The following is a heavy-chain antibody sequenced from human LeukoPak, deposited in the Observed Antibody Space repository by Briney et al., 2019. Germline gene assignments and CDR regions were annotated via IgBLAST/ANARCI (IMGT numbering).Heavy chain of an antibody. V-gene: IGHV3-48*01. J-gene: IGHJ3*02. Sequence: GGSLRLSCAASGFTFNTYGMYWVRQAPGKGLEWVSYISSTSSTIYYADSVKGRFTISRDNAKNTLYLQMNSLRAEDTAVYYCAKDELGSGSYDAFDIWGQGTMVTVSS. CDR1: GFTFNTYG. CDR3: AKDELGSGSYDAFDI. CDR2: ISSTSSTI. D-gene: IGHD1-26*01.